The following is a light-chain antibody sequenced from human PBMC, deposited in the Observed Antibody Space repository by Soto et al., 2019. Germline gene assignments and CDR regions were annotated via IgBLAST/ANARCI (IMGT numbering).Light chain of an antibody. V-gene: IGLV1-40*01. Sequence: SGLTQPPSVSGAPWQRVTISCTGSSPNIGADYDVHWHQQLRTDPKLIIYRNNQRPSGVPDRFSGSKSGTSASLAISGLRAEDEADYYCSAWADRQRSVFGTGTKVTVL. CDR3: SAWADRQRSV. CDR2: RNN. CDR1: SPNIGADYD. J-gene: IGLJ1*01.